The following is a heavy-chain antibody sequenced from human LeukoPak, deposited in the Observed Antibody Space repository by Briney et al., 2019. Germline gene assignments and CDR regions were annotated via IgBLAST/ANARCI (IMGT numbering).Heavy chain of an antibody. Sequence: GGSLRLSCAASGFTFSSYAMHWVRQAPGKGLEYVSAISSNGGSTYYANSVKGRFTISRDNSKNTLYLQMGSLRAEYMAVYYCARVTQDYDFWSGYYNYWGQGTLVTVSS. CDR1: GFTFSSYA. D-gene: IGHD3-3*01. J-gene: IGHJ4*02. V-gene: IGHV3-64*01. CDR2: ISSNGGST. CDR3: ARVTQDYDFWSGYYNY.